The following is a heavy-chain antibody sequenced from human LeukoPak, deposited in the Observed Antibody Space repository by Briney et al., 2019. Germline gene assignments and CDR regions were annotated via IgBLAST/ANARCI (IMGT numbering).Heavy chain of an antibody. Sequence: GGSLRLSCAASGFTVSSNYMSWVRQAPGKGLEWVSVIYSGGSTYYADSMKGRFTISRDNSKNTLYLQMNSLRAEDTAVYYCARVLTVGDNTNTYSTYYFDYWGQGTLVTVSS. V-gene: IGHV3-53*01. CDR2: IYSGGST. J-gene: IGHJ4*02. CDR3: ARVLTVGDNTNTYSTYYFDY. D-gene: IGHD6-13*01. CDR1: GFTVSSNY.